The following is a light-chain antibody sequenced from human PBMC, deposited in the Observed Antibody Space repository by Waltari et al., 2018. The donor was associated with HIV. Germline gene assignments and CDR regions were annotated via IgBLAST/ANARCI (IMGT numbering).Light chain of an antibody. V-gene: IGLV2-23*02. Sequence: QSALTQPASVSGSPGQSITISCTGTNSYNHVSWYHHHPGKAPKLLIYDVSERPSGVSNRFSGLQAEDEADYYCCSYAGSSTLVFGGGTKLTVL. J-gene: IGLJ2*01. CDR2: DVS. CDR1: NSYNH. CDR3: CSYAGSSTLV.